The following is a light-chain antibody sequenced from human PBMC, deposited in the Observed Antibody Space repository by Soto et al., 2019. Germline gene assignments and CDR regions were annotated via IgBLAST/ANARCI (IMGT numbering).Light chain of an antibody. J-gene: IGLJ2*01. CDR2: EVS. CDR3: RSHTRNSAPV. CDR1: NGDVGGYNY. V-gene: IGLV2-14*01. Sequence: QSVLTQPACVSGSPGQSITISCAGTNGDVGGYNYVSWYQQHPGKAPKLLIYEVSYRPSGVSNRFSGSKSGNTASLTISGLQAEDQADHFCRSHTRNSAPVFGGWTK.